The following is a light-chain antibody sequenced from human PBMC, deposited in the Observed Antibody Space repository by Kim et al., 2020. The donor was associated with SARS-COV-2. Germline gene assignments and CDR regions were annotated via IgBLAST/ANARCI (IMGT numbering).Light chain of an antibody. J-gene: IGKJ1*01. CDR1: QSVRNNY. CDR2: AAS. CDR3: QQYGSSPWT. Sequence: SPGERATLPCVASQSVRNNYLAWYQQKPGQAPRLLIYAASRRATGIPDRFSGSGSGTDFTLTIIRLEPEDFAVYYCQQYGSSPWTFAQGTKVDIK. V-gene: IGKV3-20*01.